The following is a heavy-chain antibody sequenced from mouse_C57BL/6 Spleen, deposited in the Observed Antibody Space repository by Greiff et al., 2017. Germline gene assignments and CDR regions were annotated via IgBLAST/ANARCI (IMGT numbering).Heavy chain of an antibody. CDR1: GYTFTSYW. CDR3: ARDYYSNFYYYAMDY. V-gene: IGHV1-55*01. CDR2: IYPGSGST. Sequence: QVQLQQPGAELVKPGASVKMSCKASGYTFTSYWITWVKQRPGQGLEWIGDIYPGSGSTNYNEKFKSKATLTVDTSSSTAYMQLSSLTSEDSAVYYCARDYYSNFYYYAMDYWGQGTSVTVSS. J-gene: IGHJ4*01. D-gene: IGHD2-5*01.